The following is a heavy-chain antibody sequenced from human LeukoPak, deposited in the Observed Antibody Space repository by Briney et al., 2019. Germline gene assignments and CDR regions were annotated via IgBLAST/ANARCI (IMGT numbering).Heavy chain of an antibody. D-gene: IGHD3-16*01. CDR3: ASSPNDYVWGSYFSPPEGYFDY. CDR1: GFTFDDYG. V-gene: IGHV3-20*04. Sequence: PGGSLRLSCAASGFTFDDYGMSWVRQAPGKGLEWVSGINWNGGSTGYADSVKGRFTISRDNAKNSLYLQMNSLRAEDTALYYCASSPNDYVWGSYFSPPEGYFDYWGQGTLVTVSS. CDR2: INWNGGST. J-gene: IGHJ4*02.